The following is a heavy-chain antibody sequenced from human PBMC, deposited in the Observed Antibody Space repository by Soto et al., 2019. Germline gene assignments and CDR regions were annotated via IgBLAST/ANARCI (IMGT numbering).Heavy chain of an antibody. CDR2: IYYSGST. CDR1: GGSISSGGYY. D-gene: IGHD3-10*01. J-gene: IGHJ6*02. V-gene: IGHV4-31*03. CDR3: ARDRSYGSGSYYNVDYSGMDV. Sequence: SETLSLTCTASGGSISSGGYYWSWIRQHPGKGLEWIGYIYYSGSTYYNPSLKSRVTISVDTSKNQFSLKLSSVTAADTAVYYCARDRSYGSGSYYNVDYSGMDVWGQGTTVTVSS.